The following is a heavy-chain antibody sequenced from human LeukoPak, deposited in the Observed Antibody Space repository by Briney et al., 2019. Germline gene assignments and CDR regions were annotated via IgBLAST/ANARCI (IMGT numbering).Heavy chain of an antibody. V-gene: IGHV3-7*01. CDR1: GFTFSNYW. CDR3: ARTLRTFNWFDP. D-gene: IGHD3-16*01. J-gene: IGHJ5*02. CDR2: MKEDGSEE. Sequence: GGSLRLSCGASGFTFSNYWMSWVRQAPGKGLEGVANMKEDGSEEYYVDSVKGRFTISRDNAKNSLYLQMNSLRAEDTAVYYCARTLRTFNWFDPWGQGTLVTVSS.